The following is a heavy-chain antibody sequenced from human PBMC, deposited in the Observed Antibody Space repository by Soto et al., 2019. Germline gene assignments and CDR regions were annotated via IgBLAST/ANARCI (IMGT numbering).Heavy chain of an antibody. J-gene: IGHJ6*02. D-gene: IGHD6-6*01. Sequence: SETLSLTCTVSGGSISSSSYYWGWIRQPPGKGLEWIGSIYYSGSTYYNPSLKSRVTISVDTSKNQFSLKLSSVTAADTAVYYCARRKFSSYYYYYGMDVWGQGTTVTVSS. CDR3: ARRKFSSYYYYYGMDV. V-gene: IGHV4-39*01. CDR1: GGSISSSSYY. CDR2: IYYSGST.